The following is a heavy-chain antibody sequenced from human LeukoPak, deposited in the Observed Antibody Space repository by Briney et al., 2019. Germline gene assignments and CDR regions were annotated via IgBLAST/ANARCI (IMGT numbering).Heavy chain of an antibody. D-gene: IGHD1-26*01. V-gene: IGHV1-18*01. CDR3: ARVLVGSYYYYYYMDA. J-gene: IGHJ6*03. CDR1: GYTFTSYG. CDR2: ISAYNGNT. Sequence: ASVKVSCKASGYTFTSYGISWVRQAPGQGLEWMGWISAYNGNTNYAQKLQGRVTMTTDTSTSTAYMELRSLRSDDTAVYYCARVLVGSYYYYYYMDAWGKGTTVTVSS.